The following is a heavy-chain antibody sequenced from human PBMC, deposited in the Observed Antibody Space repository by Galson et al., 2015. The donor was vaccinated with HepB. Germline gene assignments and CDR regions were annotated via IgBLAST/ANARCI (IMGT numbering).Heavy chain of an antibody. CDR2: ISSNGGST. V-gene: IGHV3-64D*06. D-gene: IGHD6-19*01. J-gene: IGHJ4*02. CDR1: GFTFSSYA. CDR3: VKDPLYSSGWPNYFDY. Sequence: SLRLSCAASGFTFSSYAMHWVRQAPGKGLEYVSAISSNGGSTYYADSVKGRFTISRDNSKNTLYLQMSSLRAEDTAVYYCVKDPLYSSGWPNYFDYWGQGTLVTVSS.